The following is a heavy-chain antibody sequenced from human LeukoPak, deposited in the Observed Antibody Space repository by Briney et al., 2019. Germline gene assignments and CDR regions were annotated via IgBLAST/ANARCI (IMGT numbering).Heavy chain of an antibody. J-gene: IGHJ3*02. CDR2: MNPNSGNT. V-gene: IGHV1-8*03. CDR1: GYTFTSYD. Sequence: ASVKVSCKASGYTFTSYDINWVRQATGQGLEWMGWMNPNSGNTGYAQKFQGRVTITRNTSISTAYMELSSLRSEDTAVYYCARARKGYCSSTSCSYDAFDIWGQGTMVTVSS. D-gene: IGHD2-2*01. CDR3: ARARKGYCSSTSCSYDAFDI.